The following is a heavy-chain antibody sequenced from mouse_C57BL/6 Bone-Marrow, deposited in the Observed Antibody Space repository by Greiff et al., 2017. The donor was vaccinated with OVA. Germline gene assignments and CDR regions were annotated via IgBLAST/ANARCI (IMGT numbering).Heavy chain of an antibody. CDR3: ARGGNWGGGDD. CDR2: IYPGDGDT. V-gene: IGHV1-80*01. Sequence: VQLVESGAELVKPGASVKISCKASGYAFSSYWMNWVKQRPGKGLEWIGQIYPGDGDTNYNGKFKGKATLTADKSSSTAYMQLSSLTSEDSAVYFCARGGNWGGGDDWGQGTTLTVSS. D-gene: IGHD4-1*01. CDR1: GYAFSSYW. J-gene: IGHJ2*01.